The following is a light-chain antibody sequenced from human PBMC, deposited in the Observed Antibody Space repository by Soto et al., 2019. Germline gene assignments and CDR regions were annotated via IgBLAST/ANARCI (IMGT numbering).Light chain of an antibody. CDR2: AAT. J-gene: IGKJ4*01. CDR3: QQCDTLPLT. CDR1: HNSSNY. V-gene: IGKV1-33*01. Sequence: IQLTQSPSAMSASVGNTVTITCRESHNSSNYFKWYQQKPENAPKLLICAATNLETGVPSMFSGSGSGTDFTFTISSLHPEDIATYYRQQCDTLPLTFGGGTKVDIK.